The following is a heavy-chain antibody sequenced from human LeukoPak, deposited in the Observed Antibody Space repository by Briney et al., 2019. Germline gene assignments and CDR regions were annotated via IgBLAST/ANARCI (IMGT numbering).Heavy chain of an antibody. CDR2: SYYSGSA. CDR3: ARYGAPSYCGGDCYQYYFDY. CDR1: DGSISSYY. V-gene: IGHV4-59*08. D-gene: IGHD2-21*02. Sequence: SETLSLTCTVSDGSISSYYWSWIRQPPGKGLEWIGYSYYSGSANYNPSLKSRVTISVDTSKNQFSLTLNSVTAADTAVYYCARYGAPSYCGGDCYQYYFDYWGQGTLVTVSS. J-gene: IGHJ4*02.